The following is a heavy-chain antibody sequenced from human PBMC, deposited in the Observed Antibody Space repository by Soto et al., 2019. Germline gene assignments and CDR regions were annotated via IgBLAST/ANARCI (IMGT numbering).Heavy chain of an antibody. CDR3: ARENGHPGHNYAMDV. V-gene: IGHV1-69*13. CDR1: GGTFSSYA. J-gene: IGHJ6*02. D-gene: IGHD2-8*01. CDR2: IIPIFGTA. Sequence: SVKVSCKASGGTFSSYAISWVRQAPGQGLEWMGGIIPIFGTANYAQKFQGRVTITADESTSTAYMELNSLRVEDTAVYYCARENGHPGHNYAMDVWGQGTTVTVSS.